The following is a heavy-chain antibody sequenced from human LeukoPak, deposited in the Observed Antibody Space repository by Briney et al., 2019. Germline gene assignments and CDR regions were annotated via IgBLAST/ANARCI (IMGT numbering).Heavy chain of an antibody. J-gene: IGHJ6*03. Sequence: GGSLRLSCAASGFTFNIYEMNWVRQAPGKGLECLSYISGSGSTIYYADSVKGRFTVSRDNAKNSLYLQMNSLRAEDTAVYYCARSPAGANYYLDVWGKGTTVTISS. D-gene: IGHD1-14*01. V-gene: IGHV3-48*03. CDR3: ARSPAGANYYLDV. CDR2: ISGSGSTI. CDR1: GFTFNIYE.